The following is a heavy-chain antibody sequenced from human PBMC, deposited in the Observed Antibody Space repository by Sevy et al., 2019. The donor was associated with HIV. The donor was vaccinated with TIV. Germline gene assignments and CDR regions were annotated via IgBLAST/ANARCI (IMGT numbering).Heavy chain of an antibody. CDR3: AALAYYYGSGSYPY. J-gene: IGHJ4*02. V-gene: IGHV1-18*01. CDR1: GYTFTSYG. D-gene: IGHD3-10*01. Sequence: ASVKVSCKASGYTFTSYGISWVRQAPGQGLEWMGWISAYNGNTNYAQKLQGRVTMTTDTSTSTAYMELRSLRSDDTAVYYCAALAYYYGSGSYPYWGQRTLVTVSS. CDR2: ISAYNGNT.